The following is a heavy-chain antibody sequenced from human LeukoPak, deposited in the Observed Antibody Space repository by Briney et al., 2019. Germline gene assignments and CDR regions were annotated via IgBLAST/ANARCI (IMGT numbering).Heavy chain of an antibody. D-gene: IGHD3-22*01. J-gene: IGHJ1*01. V-gene: IGHV3-7*01. Sequence: GGSLRLSCAASGFTFSSYWMSWVRQAPGKGLEWVANIKQDGSEKYYVDSVKGRFTISRDNAKNSLYLQMNSLRAEDTAVYYCARDYYYDSSSYYYEPEYFQHWGQGTLVTVSS. CDR3: ARDYYYDSSSYYYEPEYFQH. CDR1: GFTFSSYW. CDR2: IKQDGSEK.